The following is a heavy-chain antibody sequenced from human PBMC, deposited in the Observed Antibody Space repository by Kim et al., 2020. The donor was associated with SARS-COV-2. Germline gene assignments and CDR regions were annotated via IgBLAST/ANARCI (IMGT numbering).Heavy chain of an antibody. Sequence: NHNPSLKSRVTISVDTSKNQFSLKLISVTAADTAVYYCARGYDSSGYFDYWGQGTLVTVSS. J-gene: IGHJ4*02. D-gene: IGHD3-22*01. V-gene: IGHV4-34*01. CDR3: ARGYDSSGYFDY.